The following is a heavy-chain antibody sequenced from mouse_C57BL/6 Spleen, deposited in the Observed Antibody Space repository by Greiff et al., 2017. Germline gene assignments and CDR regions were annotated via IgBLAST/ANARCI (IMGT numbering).Heavy chain of an antibody. J-gene: IGHJ4*01. CDR2: INYDGSST. Sequence: EVMLVESEGGLVQPGSSMKLSCTASGFTFSDYYMAWVRQVPEKGLEWVANINYDGSSTYYLDSLKSRFIISRDNAKNILYLQMSSLKSEDTATYYCARDKTYDGYYDYAMDYWGQGTSVTVSS. V-gene: IGHV5-16*01. CDR1: GFTFSDYY. D-gene: IGHD2-3*01. CDR3: ARDKTYDGYYDYAMDY.